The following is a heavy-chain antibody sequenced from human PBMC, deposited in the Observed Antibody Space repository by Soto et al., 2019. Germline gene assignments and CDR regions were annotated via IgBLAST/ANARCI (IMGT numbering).Heavy chain of an antibody. CDR2: IYYSGST. V-gene: IGHV4-31*03. CDR3: ARVGGINWFDP. D-gene: IGHD1-20*01. Sequence: PSETLSLTCXVSGGPFSRGGYYWSWIRQHPGKGLEWIGYIYYSGSTYYNPPLKSRVTISVDTSKNQFSLKLSSVTAADTAVYYCARVGGINWFDPWGQGTLVTVSS. CDR1: GGPFSRGGYY. J-gene: IGHJ5*02.